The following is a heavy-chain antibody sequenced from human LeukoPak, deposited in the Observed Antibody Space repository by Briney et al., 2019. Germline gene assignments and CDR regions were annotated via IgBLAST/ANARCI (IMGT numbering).Heavy chain of an antibody. J-gene: IGHJ5*02. D-gene: IGHD3-3*01. CDR1: GYTFTSYG. V-gene: IGHV1-18*01. Sequence: ASVKVSCKASGYTFTSYGISCVRQAPGQGLEWMGWISAYNGNTNYAQKLQGRVTMTTDTSTSTAYMELRSLRSDDTAVYYCARDKGQRLRFLEWFPFDPWGQGTLVTVSS. CDR3: ARDKGQRLRFLEWFPFDP. CDR2: ISAYNGNT.